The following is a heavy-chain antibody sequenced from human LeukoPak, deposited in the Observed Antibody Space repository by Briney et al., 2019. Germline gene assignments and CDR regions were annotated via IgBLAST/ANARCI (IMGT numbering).Heavy chain of an antibody. V-gene: IGHV3-23*01. CDR2: ISGSGGST. J-gene: IGHJ5*02. CDR3: AKDPGAFYDFWSGYNPS. CDR1: GFTFSSYA. Sequence: GGSLRLSCAASGFTFSSYAMSWVRQAPGKGLEWVSAISGSGGSTYYADSVKGRFTISRDNPKNTLYLQMNSLRAEDTAVYYCAKDPGAFYDFWSGYNPSWGQGTLVTVSS. D-gene: IGHD3-3*01.